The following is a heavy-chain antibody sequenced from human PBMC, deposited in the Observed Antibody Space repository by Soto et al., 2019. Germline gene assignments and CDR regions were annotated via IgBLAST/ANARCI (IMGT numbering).Heavy chain of an antibody. CDR1: GGSFSGYY. V-gene: IGHV4-34*01. J-gene: IGHJ6*03. Sequence: SETLSLTCAVYGGSFSGYYWSWIRQPPGKGLEWIGEINHSGSTNYNPSLKSRVTISVDTSKNQFSLKLSSVTAADTAVYYCARGSSSWANYYSYYMDVWGKGTTVTVSS. CDR2: INHSGST. CDR3: ARGSSSWANYYSYYMDV. D-gene: IGHD6-13*01.